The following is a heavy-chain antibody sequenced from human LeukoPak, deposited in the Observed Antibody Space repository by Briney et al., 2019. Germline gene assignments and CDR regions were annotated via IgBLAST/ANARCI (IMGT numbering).Heavy chain of an antibody. D-gene: IGHD3-10*01. CDR3: ARDEVRYGSGSQIYWYFDL. Sequence: SETLSLTCAVYGGSFSGYYWSWIRQPPGKGLEWIGYIYYSGSTNYNPSLKSRVTISVDTSKNQFSLKLTSVTAADTAVYYCARDEVRYGSGSQIYWYFDLWGRGTLVTVSS. J-gene: IGHJ2*01. V-gene: IGHV4-59*01. CDR2: IYYSGST. CDR1: GGSFSGYY.